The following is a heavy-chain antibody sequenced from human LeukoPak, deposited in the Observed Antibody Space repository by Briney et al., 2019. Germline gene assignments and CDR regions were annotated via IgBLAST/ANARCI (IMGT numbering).Heavy chain of an antibody. CDR1: GDSISSYC. CDR3: ARGIVGANKSRWFDP. J-gene: IGHJ5*02. Sequence: PSETLSLTCTVSGDSISSYCWSWMRQPPGKGLEWIGYIYYSGSTNYNPSLKSRLTISIDTSKNQFSLKLTSVTAADTAVYYCARGIVGANKSRWFDPWGQGTPVTVSS. D-gene: IGHD1-26*01. CDR2: IYYSGST. V-gene: IGHV4-59*08.